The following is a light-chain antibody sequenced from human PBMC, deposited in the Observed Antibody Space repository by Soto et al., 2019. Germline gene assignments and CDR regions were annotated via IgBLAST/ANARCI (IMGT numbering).Light chain of an antibody. CDR3: QQRYNWPPLT. V-gene: IGKV3-11*01. CDR1: QSLSTY. Sequence: EVVLTQSPATLSLSPGERATLSCRASQSLSTYLAWYQQKPGQAPRLLIYDSSNRSTGVPARFSGSGSGTKFTLTISSLEPEDFAVYYCQQRYNWPPLTFGGGTRVEIK. J-gene: IGKJ4*01. CDR2: DSS.